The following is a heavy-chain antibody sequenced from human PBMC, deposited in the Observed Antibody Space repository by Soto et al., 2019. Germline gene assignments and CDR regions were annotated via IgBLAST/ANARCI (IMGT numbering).Heavy chain of an antibody. V-gene: IGHV4-39*01. CDR2: IFYSGST. CDR3: ARHLTYCSAGSCYSDFPYYGMDG. CDR1: GGSISSSSYY. Sequence: PSETLSLTCTVSGGSISSSSYYWGWIRQPPGKGLEWIGSIFYSGSTYYNPSLKSRVTISVDTSKNQFFLKLSSVTAADTAVYYCARHLTYCSAGSCYSDFPYYGMDGWGQGTTVS. D-gene: IGHD2-15*01. J-gene: IGHJ6*02.